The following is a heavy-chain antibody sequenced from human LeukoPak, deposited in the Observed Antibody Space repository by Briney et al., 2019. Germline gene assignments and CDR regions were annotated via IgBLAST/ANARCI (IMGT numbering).Heavy chain of an antibody. V-gene: IGHV3-15*01. CDR1: GFTFSSYW. D-gene: IGHD3-22*01. CDR2: IKSKTDGGTT. CDR3: TTISGYYDSSGTLVGDY. Sequence: GGSLRLSCAASGFTFSSYWMSWVRQAPGKGLEWVGRIKSKTDGGTTDYAAPVKGRFTISRDDSKNTLYLQMNSLKTEDTAVYYCTTISGYYDSSGTLVGDYWGQGTLVTVSS. J-gene: IGHJ4*02.